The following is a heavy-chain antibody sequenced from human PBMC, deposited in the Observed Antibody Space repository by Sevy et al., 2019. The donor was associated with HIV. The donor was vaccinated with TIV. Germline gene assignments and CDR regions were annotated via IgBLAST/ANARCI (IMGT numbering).Heavy chain of an antibody. V-gene: IGHV1-18*01. CDR1: GYTLSTSG. CDR3: ARVNYXFSSGYDFANWFDT. Sequence: ASVKVSCKASGYTLSTSGITWVRQAPGQGLEWVGWSNPNHDPDYAQSLQGRLTMTTDTSTSSAYMELRSLTSGDTAVYYCARVNYXFSSGYDFANWFDTWGQGTLVTVSS. D-gene: IGHD3-3*01. J-gene: IGHJ5*02. CDR2: SNPNHDP.